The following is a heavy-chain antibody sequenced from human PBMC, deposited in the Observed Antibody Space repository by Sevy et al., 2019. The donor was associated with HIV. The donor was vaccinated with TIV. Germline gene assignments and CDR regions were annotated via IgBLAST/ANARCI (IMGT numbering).Heavy chain of an antibody. Sequence: ASVKVSCKVSEFTLIELSMHWVRQAPGKGLEWMGGFDPVNGKSIYAQKFQGRLTMTEDTSIDTAYMELSSLTSEETAVYYCVPLSSGWQFDAFDIWGPGTMVTVSS. CDR1: EFTLIELS. D-gene: IGHD6-25*01. CDR2: FDPVNGKS. CDR3: VPLSSGWQFDAFDI. J-gene: IGHJ3*02. V-gene: IGHV1-24*01.